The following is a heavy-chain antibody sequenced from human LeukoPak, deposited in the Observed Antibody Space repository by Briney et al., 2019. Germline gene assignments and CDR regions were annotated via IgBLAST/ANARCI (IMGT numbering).Heavy chain of an antibody. J-gene: IGHJ4*02. CDR2: ISRNGGRT. CDR1: GFTFSTYA. CDR3: VKDLPSGGGVDY. Sequence: PGGSLRLSCSASGFTFSTYAMHRVRQAPGKGLEYVSAISRNGGRTYYADSVKGRFTISRDNSKNTLYLQMSSLRAEDTAVYYCVKDLPSGGGVDYWGQGTLVTVSS. V-gene: IGHV3-64D*06. D-gene: IGHD3-10*01.